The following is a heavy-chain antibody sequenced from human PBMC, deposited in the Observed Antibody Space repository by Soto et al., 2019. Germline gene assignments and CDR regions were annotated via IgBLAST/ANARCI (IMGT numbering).Heavy chain of an antibody. J-gene: IGHJ4*02. Sequence: QVQLVESGGGVVQPGKSRRLSCAASGFSFNNYAIHWVRQGPGKGLEWVAVISLDGSNKFYADSVKGRFTISRDNPKNIVFLQMDSLRTEDTALYYCARGATAIPAPIGYWGKGALVTVSS. CDR2: ISLDGSNK. V-gene: IGHV3-30-3*01. CDR3: ARGATAIPAPIGY. D-gene: IGHD2-21*02. CDR1: GFSFNNYA.